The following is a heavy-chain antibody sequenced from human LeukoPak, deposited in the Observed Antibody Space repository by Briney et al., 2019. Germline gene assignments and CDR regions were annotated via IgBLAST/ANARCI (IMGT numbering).Heavy chain of an antibody. J-gene: IGHJ4*02. Sequence: SVKVSCKASGGTFSSYAISWVRQAPGQGLEWMGGIIPIFGTANYAQKFQGRVTITADESTSTAYMELSSLRAEDTAVYYCAKASHTYYDFWSGYSFGYFDYWGQGTLVTVSS. V-gene: IGHV1-69*13. CDR1: GGTFSSYA. D-gene: IGHD3-3*01. CDR2: IIPIFGTA. CDR3: AKASHTYYDFWSGYSFGYFDY.